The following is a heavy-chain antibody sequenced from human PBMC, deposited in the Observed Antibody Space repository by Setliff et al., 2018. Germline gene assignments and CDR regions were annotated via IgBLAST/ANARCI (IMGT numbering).Heavy chain of an antibody. J-gene: IGHJ4*02. CDR3: ARETAVAGTMEFDY. V-gene: IGHV3-21*01. D-gene: IGHD6-19*01. CDR1: DFTFSRSA. CDR2: FSGTTTNT. Sequence: PGGSLRLSCVVSDFTFSRSATNWVRQIPGKGLEWVATFSGTTTNTYCADSVKGRFTISRDNAKNSLYLQMNSLRAEDTAVYYCARETAVAGTMEFDYWGQGTLVTVSS.